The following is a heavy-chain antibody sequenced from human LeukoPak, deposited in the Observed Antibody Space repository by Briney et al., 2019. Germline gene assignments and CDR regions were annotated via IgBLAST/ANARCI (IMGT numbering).Heavy chain of an antibody. Sequence: ASVKVSCKASGYTFTSYYMHLVRQAPGQGREWMGIINPSGGSTSYAQKFQGRVTMTRDMSTSTVYMDLSSLRSEDTAVYYCARDRRYSGSYFPGAFDIWGQGTMVTVSS. D-gene: IGHD1-26*01. J-gene: IGHJ3*02. V-gene: IGHV1-46*01. CDR3: ARDRRYSGSYFPGAFDI. CDR1: GYTFTSYY. CDR2: INPSGGST.